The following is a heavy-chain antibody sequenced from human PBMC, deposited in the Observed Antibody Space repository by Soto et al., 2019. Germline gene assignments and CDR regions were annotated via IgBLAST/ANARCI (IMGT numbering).Heavy chain of an antibody. CDR3: VGGDDPRLGYYYGMDV. V-gene: IGHV1-69*02. D-gene: IGHD2-21*01. Sequence: GASVKVSCKGSGGTFSSYTISWVRQAPGHGLEWMGRIIPILGIANYAQKFQGRVTITADKSTSTAYMELSSLRSEDTAVYYCVGGDDPRLGYYYGMDVWGQGTTVTVSS. CDR2: IIPILGIA. CDR1: GGTFSSYT. J-gene: IGHJ6*02.